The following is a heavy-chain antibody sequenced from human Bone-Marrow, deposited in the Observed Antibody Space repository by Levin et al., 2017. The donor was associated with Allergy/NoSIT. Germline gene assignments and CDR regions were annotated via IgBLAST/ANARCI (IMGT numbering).Heavy chain of an antibody. V-gene: IGHV3-74*01. J-gene: IGHJ4*02. CDR1: GFTFSSYW. D-gene: IGHD1-26*01. Sequence: PGGSLRLSCTASGFTFSSYWMHWVRQAPGKGLVWVSRINSDGSSTSYADSVKGRFTISRDNAKNTLYLQMNSLRAEDTAVYYCARGGRSGSFPPDYWGQGTLVTVSS. CDR2: INSDGSST. CDR3: ARGGRSGSFPPDY.